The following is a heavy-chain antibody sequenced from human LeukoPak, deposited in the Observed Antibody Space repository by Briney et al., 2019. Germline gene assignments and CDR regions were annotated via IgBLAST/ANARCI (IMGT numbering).Heavy chain of an antibody. D-gene: IGHD3-10*01. CDR3: AREGGSGSYYNWFDP. CDR1: GDTFTGYY. CDR2: INPNSGGT. Sequence: ASVKVSCKASGDTFTGYYMHWVRQAPGQGLEWMGWINPNSGGTNYAQKFQGRVTMTRDTSISTAYMELSRLRSDDTAVYYCAREGGSGSYYNWFDPWGQGTLVTVSS. V-gene: IGHV1-2*02. J-gene: IGHJ5*02.